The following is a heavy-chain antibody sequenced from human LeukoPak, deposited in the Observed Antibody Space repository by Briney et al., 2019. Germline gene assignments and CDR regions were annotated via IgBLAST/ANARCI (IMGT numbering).Heavy chain of an antibody. CDR1: GGTFSSYA. V-gene: IGHV1-69*05. CDR2: IIPIFGTA. J-gene: IGHJ4*02. CDR3: ARAAGWYNFDY. D-gene: IGHD6-19*01. Sequence: GSSVKVSCKASGGTFSSYAISWVRQAPGQGLEWMGGIIPIFGTANYAQKFQGRVTITRDTSASTVYLELSSLGSEDLAVYYCARAAGWYNFDYWGQGTLVTVSS.